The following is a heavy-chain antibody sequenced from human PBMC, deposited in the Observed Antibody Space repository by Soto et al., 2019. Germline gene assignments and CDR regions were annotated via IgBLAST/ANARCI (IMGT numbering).Heavy chain of an antibody. D-gene: IGHD3-22*01. CDR1: GYTFTSYA. Sequence: SVKVSCKASGYTFTSYAISWVRQAPGQGLEWMGGIIPIFGTANYAQKFQGRVTITADESTSTAYMELSSLRSEDTAVYYCARDLDYYDSSGYPPAAFDIWGQGTMVTVSS. CDR3: ARDLDYYDSSGYPPAAFDI. CDR2: IIPIFGTA. J-gene: IGHJ3*02. V-gene: IGHV1-69*13.